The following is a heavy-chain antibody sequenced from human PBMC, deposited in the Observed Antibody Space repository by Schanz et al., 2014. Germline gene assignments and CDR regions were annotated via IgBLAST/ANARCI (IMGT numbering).Heavy chain of an antibody. Sequence: EAQVVESGGGLVKPGGSLRLSCVASGFTFSNAWMNWVRQGPGNRLEWVGRIKSRSDGGTTDYAAPVKGRFIISRDDSRNTLSLQMSGLKPEDTAVYYCSTTPNFYASGTYSWFDPWGQGTLVTVSS. CDR3: STTPNFYASGTYSWFDP. CDR1: GFTFSNAW. V-gene: IGHV3-15*01. CDR2: IKSRSDGGTT. D-gene: IGHD3-10*01. J-gene: IGHJ5*02.